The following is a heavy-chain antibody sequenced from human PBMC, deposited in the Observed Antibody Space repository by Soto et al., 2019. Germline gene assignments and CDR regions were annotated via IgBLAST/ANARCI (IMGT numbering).Heavy chain of an antibody. J-gene: IGHJ6*03. Sequence: SETLSLTCTVSGGSISSYYWNWIRQPPGKGLEWIGYIYYSGSTNYNPSLKSRVTISVDTSKNQFSLKLSSVTAADTAVYYCARHRLGDFWSGSAPNYYYYMDVWGKGTTVT. D-gene: IGHD3-3*01. V-gene: IGHV4-59*08. CDR3: ARHRLGDFWSGSAPNYYYYMDV. CDR1: GGSISSYY. CDR2: IYYSGST.